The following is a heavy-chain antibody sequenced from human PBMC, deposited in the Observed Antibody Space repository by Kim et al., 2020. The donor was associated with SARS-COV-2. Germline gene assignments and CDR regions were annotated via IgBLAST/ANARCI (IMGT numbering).Heavy chain of an antibody. CDR1: GGTFSSYA. D-gene: IGHD2-8*01. V-gene: IGHV1-69*13. CDR2: IIPIFGTA. J-gene: IGHJ5*02. Sequence: SVKVSCKASGGTFSSYAISWVRQAPGQGLEWMGGIIPIFGTANYAQKFQGRVTITADESTSTAYMELSSLRSEDTAVYYCARGLGYCTKYCWFDPWGQGTLVTVSS. CDR3: ARGLGYCTKYCWFDP.